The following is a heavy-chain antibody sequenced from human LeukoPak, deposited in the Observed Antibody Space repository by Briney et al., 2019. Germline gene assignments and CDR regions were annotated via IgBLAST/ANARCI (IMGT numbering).Heavy chain of an antibody. J-gene: IGHJ3*02. CDR2: ISWNSGSI. CDR1: GFTFDDYA. Sequence: GGSLRLSCAASGFTFDDYAMHWVRQAPGKGLEWVSGISWNSGSIGYADSVKGRFTISRDNAKNSLYLQMNSLRAEDMALYYCAKDLYSGSPSDAFDIWGQGTMVTVSS. CDR3: AKDLYSGSPSDAFDI. V-gene: IGHV3-9*03. D-gene: IGHD1-26*01.